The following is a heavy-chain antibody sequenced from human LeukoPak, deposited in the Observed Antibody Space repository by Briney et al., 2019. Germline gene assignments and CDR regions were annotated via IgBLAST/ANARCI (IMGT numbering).Heavy chain of an antibody. D-gene: IGHD4-17*01. V-gene: IGHV3-21*01. CDR2: ISSSSSYI. CDR1: GFTFRSYR. CDR3: ARGGSGDYVFDY. Sequence: GGSLRLYCGASGFTFRSYRLNWVRQAPGKGLEWVSSISSSSSYIYYADSVKGRFTISRDNAKNSLYLQMNSLRAEDTAVYYCARGGSGDYVFDYWGQGTLVTVSS. J-gene: IGHJ4*02.